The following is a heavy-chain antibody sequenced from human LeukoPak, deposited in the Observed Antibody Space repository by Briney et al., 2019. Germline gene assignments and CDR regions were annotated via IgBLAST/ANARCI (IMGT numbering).Heavy chain of an antibody. CDR1: GFTFSSYE. V-gene: IGHV3-48*03. Sequence: GGSLRLSCAASGFTFSSYEMNWVRQAPGKGLEWASYISSSGSTIYYADSVKGRFTISRDNAKNSLYLQMNSLRAEDTAVYYCARVEVGRELDCWGQGTLVTVSS. CDR3: ARVEVGRELDC. J-gene: IGHJ4*02. CDR2: ISSSGSTI. D-gene: IGHD1-26*01.